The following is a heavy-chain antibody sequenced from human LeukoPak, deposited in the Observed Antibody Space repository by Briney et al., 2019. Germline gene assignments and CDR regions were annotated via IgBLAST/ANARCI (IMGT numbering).Heavy chain of an antibody. Sequence: ETLSLTCAVYGGSFSGYYWSWVRQAPGKGLEWVSGINWNGGSTGYADSVKGRFTISRDNAKNSLYLQMNSLRVDDTAIYYCTRAITYFYGSVTYDWFDSWGQGTRVTVSS. CDR2: INWNGGST. CDR1: GGSFSGYY. CDR3: TRAITYFYGSVTYDWFDS. J-gene: IGHJ5*01. V-gene: IGHV3-20*04. D-gene: IGHD3-10*01.